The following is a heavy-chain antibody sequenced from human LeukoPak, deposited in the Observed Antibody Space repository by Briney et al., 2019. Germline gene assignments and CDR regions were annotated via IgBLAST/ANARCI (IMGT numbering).Heavy chain of an antibody. CDR2: IKEDGTET. D-gene: IGHD3-10*01. J-gene: IGHJ4*02. CDR3: ARGFGYY. CDR1: GFMFSSNW. V-gene: IGHV3-7*03. Sequence: GGSLRLSCAASGFMFSSNWMSWVRLAPGKGLEWVANIKEDGTETYYVDSVKGRFTISRDNAKNLLYLQMNSLRAEDTAVYYCARGFGYYWGQGTLVTVSS.